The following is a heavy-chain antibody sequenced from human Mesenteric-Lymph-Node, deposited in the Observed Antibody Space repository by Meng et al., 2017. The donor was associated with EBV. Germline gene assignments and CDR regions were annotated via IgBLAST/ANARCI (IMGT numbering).Heavy chain of an antibody. J-gene: IGHJ2*01. V-gene: IGHV6-1*01. CDR3: ARGATSVFDL. CDR1: GDSVSSSSAA. Sequence: QVQLQQSGPGLVKPSQTLSLTWVISGDSVSSSSAAWTWIRQSPTGGLEWLGRTYYRSKWYNDYAVFVKSRITINPDTSKNQFSLQLNSVTPEDTAVYYCARGATSVFDLWGRGTMVTV. CDR2: TYYRSKWYN.